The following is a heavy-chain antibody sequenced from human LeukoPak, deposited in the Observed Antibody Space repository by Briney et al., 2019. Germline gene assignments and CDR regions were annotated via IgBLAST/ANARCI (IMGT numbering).Heavy chain of an antibody. CDR2: ISSSSSYI. D-gene: IGHD5-12*01. J-gene: IGHJ4*02. CDR1: GFTFSSYS. Sequence: PGGSLRLSCAASGFTFSSYSMNWVRQAPGKGLEWVSSISSSSSYIYYADSVKGRFTISRDNAKNSLYLQMNSLRAEDTAVYYCARDSVDRMGPTGADYYFDYWGQGTLVTVSS. V-gene: IGHV3-21*01. CDR3: ARDSVDRMGPTGADYYFDY.